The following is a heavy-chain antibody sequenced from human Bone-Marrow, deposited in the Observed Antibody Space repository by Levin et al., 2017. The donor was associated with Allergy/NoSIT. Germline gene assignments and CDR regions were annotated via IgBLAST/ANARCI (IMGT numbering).Heavy chain of an antibody. Sequence: SGPTLVKPTQTLTLTCTYAGFSLSPSGAGVGWIRQPPGKALEWLTLIFWDDDVRYRPSLRNRLTITKDASKNQVVLTMTNMDPVDTATYYCAHLYYDTSGYDFDYWGQGTLVTVSS. CDR2: IFWDDDV. J-gene: IGHJ4*02. V-gene: IGHV2-5*02. CDR1: GFSLSPSGAG. CDR3: AHLYYDTSGYDFDY. D-gene: IGHD3-22*01.